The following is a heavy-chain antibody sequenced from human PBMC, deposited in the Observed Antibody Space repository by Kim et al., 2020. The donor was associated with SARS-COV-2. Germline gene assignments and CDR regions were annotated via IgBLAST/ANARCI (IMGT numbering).Heavy chain of an antibody. CDR3: ARVRNADGDAVDI. V-gene: IGHV4-59*01. J-gene: IGHJ3*02. Sequence: YDSSLKCRVTISVDPSKNEVSLKLGSVKAADTAVYYCARVRNADGDAVDIWGRGTMVTVSS. D-gene: IGHD1-1*01.